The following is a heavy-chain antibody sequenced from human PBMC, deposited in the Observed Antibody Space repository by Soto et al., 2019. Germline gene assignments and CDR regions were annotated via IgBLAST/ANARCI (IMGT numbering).Heavy chain of an antibody. Sequence: GASVKVSCKASGYTFTSYGISWVRQAPGQGLEWMGWISAYNGNTNYAQKLQGRVTMTTDTSTSTAYIELRSLRSDDTAVYYCARDCPDYYGSGSPPPFDPWGQGTLVTVSS. D-gene: IGHD3-10*01. V-gene: IGHV1-18*01. CDR2: ISAYNGNT. CDR1: GYTFTSYG. CDR3: ARDCPDYYGSGSPPPFDP. J-gene: IGHJ5*02.